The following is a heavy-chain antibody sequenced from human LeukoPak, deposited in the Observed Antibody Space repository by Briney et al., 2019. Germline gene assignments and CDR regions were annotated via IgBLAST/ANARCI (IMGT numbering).Heavy chain of an antibody. CDR3: ARVLVDSSGYYITHYFDY. V-gene: IGHV4-4*02. D-gene: IGHD3-22*01. CDR2: IYHSGSP. CDR1: GGSISSNNW. J-gene: IGHJ4*02. Sequence: PSGTLSLTCAVSGGSISSNNWWGWVRQPPGKGLEWIGEIYHSGSPNYNPSLKSRVTISVDTSKNQFSLKLSSVTAADTAVYYCARVLVDSSGYYITHYFDYWGQGTLVTVSS.